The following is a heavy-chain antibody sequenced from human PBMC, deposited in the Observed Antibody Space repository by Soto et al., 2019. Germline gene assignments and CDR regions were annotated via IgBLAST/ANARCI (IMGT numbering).Heavy chain of an antibody. J-gene: IGHJ6*02. V-gene: IGHV4-38-2*02. CDR2: LYHSGST. Sequence: SETLSLTCAVSGYSISSGYYWGWIRQPPGKGLEWIGGLYHSGSTYYNPSLKSRVTISVDTSKNQFSLTLSSVTAADTAVYYCARDSSPYYDFWSGKLTGYYYGMDVWGQGTTVT. D-gene: IGHD3-3*01. CDR3: ARDSSPYYDFWSGKLTGYYYGMDV. CDR1: GYSISSGYY.